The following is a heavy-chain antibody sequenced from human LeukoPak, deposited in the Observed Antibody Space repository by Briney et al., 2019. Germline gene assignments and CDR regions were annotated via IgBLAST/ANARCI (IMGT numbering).Heavy chain of an antibody. V-gene: IGHV3-23*01. Sequence: GGSLRLSCAASGFTFSSYAMSWVRQAPGKGLEWVSAISGSGGSTYYADSVKGRFTISRDNSKNTLYLRMNSLRAEDTAVYYCAISPSSGWYVNYFDYWGQGTLVTVSS. CDR2: ISGSGGST. J-gene: IGHJ4*02. CDR1: GFTFSSYA. D-gene: IGHD6-19*01. CDR3: AISPSSGWYVNYFDY.